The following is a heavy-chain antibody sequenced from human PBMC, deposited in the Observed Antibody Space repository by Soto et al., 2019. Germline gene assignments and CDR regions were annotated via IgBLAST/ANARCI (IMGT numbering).Heavy chain of an antibody. D-gene: IGHD6-13*01. CDR1: GFTFSNYA. Sequence: EVQLLESGGGSVQPGGSLRLSCAASGFTFSNYAMSWVRQAPGKGLEWVSAIVGGGDSTYYADSVKGRFTISRDNSKNTLHLQMNSLRAEDTAVYFCAKESRGIAPTVTGYWGQGTLVTVSS. V-gene: IGHV3-23*01. CDR2: IVGGGDST. J-gene: IGHJ4*02. CDR3: AKESRGIAPTVTGY.